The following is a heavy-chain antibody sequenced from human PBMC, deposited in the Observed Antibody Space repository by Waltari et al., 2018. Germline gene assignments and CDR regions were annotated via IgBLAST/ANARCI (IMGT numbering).Heavy chain of an antibody. J-gene: IGHJ4*01. CDR1: GGSISSSSYY. V-gene: IGHV4-39*01. CDR3: ARHTMYSSSHRFYY. Sequence: QLQLQESGPGLVKPSETLSLTCTVSGGSISSSSYYWGWIRQPPGKGLECIGSIYYSGSTYYNPSLKSRVTISVDTSKNQFSLKLSSVTAADTAVYYCARHTMYSSSHRFYYWGHGTLVTVSS. CDR2: IYYSGST. D-gene: IGHD6-6*01.